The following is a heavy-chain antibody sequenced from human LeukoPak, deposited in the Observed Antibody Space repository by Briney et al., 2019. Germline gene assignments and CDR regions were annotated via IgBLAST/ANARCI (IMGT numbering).Heavy chain of an antibody. V-gene: IGHV3-23*01. Sequence: GGSLRLSCAASGFTFSSYAMNWVRQAPGKGLECFSIIFGSGDTTYYADSVKGRFTVSRDNSKNTLYLQMNSLRAEDTAIYYCAKRNTMVRGGPCFDYWGQGLLVTVSS. J-gene: IGHJ4*02. CDR1: GFTFSSYA. CDR3: AKRNTMVRGGPCFDY. D-gene: IGHD3-10*01. CDR2: IFGSGDTT.